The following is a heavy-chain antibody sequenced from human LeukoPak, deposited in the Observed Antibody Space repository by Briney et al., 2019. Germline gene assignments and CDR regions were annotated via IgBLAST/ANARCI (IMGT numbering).Heavy chain of an antibody. CDR1: GLTFSSYA. J-gene: IGHJ4*02. D-gene: IGHD2-15*01. CDR3: AGGVAATFSYFDY. V-gene: IGHV3-23*01. Sequence: GGSLRLSCAASGLTFSSYAMSWVRQAPGKGLEWVSAISGSGGSTYYADSVKGRFTISRDNSKNTLYLQMNSLRAEDTAVYYCAGGVAATFSYFDYWGQGTLVTVSS. CDR2: ISGSGGST.